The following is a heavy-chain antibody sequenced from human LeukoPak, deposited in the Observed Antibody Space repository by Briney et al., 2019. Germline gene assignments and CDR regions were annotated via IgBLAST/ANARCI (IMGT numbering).Heavy chain of an antibody. D-gene: IGHD6-13*01. Sequence: SETLSLTCAVYGGSFSGYYWSWIRQPPGKGLEWIGEINHSGSTNYNPSLKSRVTISVDTSKNQFSLKLSSVAAADTAVYYCARGLLSSSWNLYNWFDPWGQGTLVTVSS. J-gene: IGHJ5*02. CDR2: INHSGST. V-gene: IGHV4-34*01. CDR3: ARGLLSSSWNLYNWFDP. CDR1: GGSFSGYY.